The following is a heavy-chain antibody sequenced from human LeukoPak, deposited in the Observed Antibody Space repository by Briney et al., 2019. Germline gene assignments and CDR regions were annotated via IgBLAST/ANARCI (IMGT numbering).Heavy chain of an antibody. Sequence: GGSLRLSCTASGFPFSSYAVSWVRQAPGKGLEWVSVISGSGGSTNYADSVKGRFTISRDNAKNTLYLQMSSLRAEDTAVYFCVRDGDDFSFDYWGQGSLVTVSS. J-gene: IGHJ4*02. CDR1: GFPFSSYA. D-gene: IGHD4-11*01. CDR2: ISGSGGST. CDR3: VRDGDDFSFDY. V-gene: IGHV3-23*01.